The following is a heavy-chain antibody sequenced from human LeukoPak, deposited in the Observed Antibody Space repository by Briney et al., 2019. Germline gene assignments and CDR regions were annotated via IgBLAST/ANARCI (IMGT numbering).Heavy chain of an antibody. CDR3: ARLGGNGYCSSTSCYTNWLDP. CDR1: GGSINNYY. Sequence: SETLSLTCTVSGGSINNYYWSWIRQPAGKGLEWIGRIYTSGSTNYNPSLKSRVTMSVDTSKNQFSLKLSSVTAADTAVYYCARLGGNGYCSSTSCYTNWLDPWGQGTLVTVSS. D-gene: IGHD2-2*02. V-gene: IGHV4-4*07. J-gene: IGHJ5*02. CDR2: IYTSGST.